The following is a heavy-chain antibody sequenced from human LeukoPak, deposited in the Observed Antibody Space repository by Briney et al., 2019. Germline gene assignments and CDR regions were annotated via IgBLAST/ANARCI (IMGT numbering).Heavy chain of an antibody. CDR1: GGSISSSSYY. D-gene: IGHD3-10*01. CDR3: ARQLSFGLFDY. CDR2: IYYSGST. V-gene: IGHV4-39*01. J-gene: IGHJ4*02. Sequence: PSETLSLTCTVSGGSISSSSYYWGWIRQPPGKGLEWIGSIYYSGSTYYNPSLKSRVTISVDTSKNQFSLKPSSVTAADTAVYYCARQLSFGLFDYWGQGTLVTVSS.